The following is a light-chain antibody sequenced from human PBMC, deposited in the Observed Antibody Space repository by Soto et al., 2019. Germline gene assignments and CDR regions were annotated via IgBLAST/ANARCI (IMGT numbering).Light chain of an antibody. CDR1: QAIRND. V-gene: IGKV1-17*01. J-gene: IGKJ1*01. CDR3: LQHNTYPRT. CDR2: AAS. Sequence: DIQMTQSPSSLSASVGDRVTITCRASQAIRNDLGWYQQKPAKAPKRLIYAASSLQSGVPSRFGGSGSGTEFTLTISSLQPEDSATYFCLQHNTYPRTFGQGTKVEIK.